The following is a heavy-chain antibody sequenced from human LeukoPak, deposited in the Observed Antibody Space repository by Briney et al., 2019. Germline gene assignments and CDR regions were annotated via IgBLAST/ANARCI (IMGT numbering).Heavy chain of an antibody. V-gene: IGHV4-39*07. CDR1: SGSISTSNYY. D-gene: IGHD5-12*01. J-gene: IGHJ5*02. Sequence: PSETLSLTCTVSSGSISTSNYYWGWVRQPPGKALEWIGNIFYSGSTYYSPSLKSRVTISLDTSRNQFSLQLNSVTPEDTAVYYCARDTVGDIVATINWFDPWGQGTLVTVSS. CDR2: IFYSGST. CDR3: ARDTVGDIVATINWFDP.